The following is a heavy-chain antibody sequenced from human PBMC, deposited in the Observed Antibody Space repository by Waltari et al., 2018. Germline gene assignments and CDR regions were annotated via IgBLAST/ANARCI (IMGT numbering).Heavy chain of an antibody. CDR3: AKDQFYDVLTGLDWFDP. Sequence: QVILVQSGGGLVKPGGSLRLSCAASGFTFGSYSMSWVRRAPGKGLEWVALILNDGRLKFCADSWKGAFTISRENSKNTLYLEMNSLRADDTAVYYCAKDQFYDVLTGLDWFDPWGQGTLVTVSS. J-gene: IGHJ5*02. D-gene: IGHD3-9*01. V-gene: IGHV3-30*18. CDR1: GFTFGSYS. CDR2: ILNDGRLK.